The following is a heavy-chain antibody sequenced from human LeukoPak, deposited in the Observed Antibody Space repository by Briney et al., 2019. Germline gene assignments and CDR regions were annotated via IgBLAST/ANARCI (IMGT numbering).Heavy chain of an antibody. CDR1: GYTFTSYY. V-gene: IGHV1-46*01. CDR2: INPSGGST. Sequence: GASVKVSCKASGYTFTSYYMHWVRQAPGQGLEWMGIINPSGGSTSYAQKFQGRVTITADESTSTAYMELSSLRSEDTAVYYCATRPRFLEWLLLIWGQGTMVTVSS. CDR3: ATRPRFLEWLLLI. D-gene: IGHD3-3*01. J-gene: IGHJ3*02.